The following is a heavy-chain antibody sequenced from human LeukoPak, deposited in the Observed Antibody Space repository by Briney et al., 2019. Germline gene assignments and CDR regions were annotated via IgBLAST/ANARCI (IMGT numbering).Heavy chain of an antibody. D-gene: IGHD6-13*01. J-gene: IGHJ5*02. CDR2: IRYDGSNK. CDR3: AKDFYSSSWYGFSNWFDP. CDR1: GFTFSSCG. Sequence: GGSLRLSCAASGFTFSSCGMHWVRQAPGKGLEWVAFIRYDGSNKYYADSVKGRFTISRDNSKNTLYLQMNSLRAEDTAVSYCAKDFYSSSWYGFSNWFDPWGQGTLVTVSS. V-gene: IGHV3-30*02.